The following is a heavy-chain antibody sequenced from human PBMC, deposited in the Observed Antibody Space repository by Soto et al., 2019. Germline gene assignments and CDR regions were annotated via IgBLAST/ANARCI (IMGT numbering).Heavy chain of an antibody. CDR2: IIPIFGTA. D-gene: IGHD1-26*01. CDR1: GGTFSRYD. V-gene: IGHV1-69*01. CDR3: AREGGVGAINWFDP. Sequence: QVQLVQSGAEVKKPGSSVKVPCKASGGTFSRYDISWVRQAPGQGLEWMGGIIPIFGTANYAQKFQGRVTITADESTSTAYMELSSLRSEDTAVYYCAREGGVGAINWFDPWGQGTLVTVSS. J-gene: IGHJ5*02.